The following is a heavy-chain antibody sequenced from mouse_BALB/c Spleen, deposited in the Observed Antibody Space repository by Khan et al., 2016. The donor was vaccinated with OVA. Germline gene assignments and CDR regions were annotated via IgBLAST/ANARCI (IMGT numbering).Heavy chain of an antibody. D-gene: IGHD1-2*01. CDR3: ARTARRKY. V-gene: IGHV3-1*02. J-gene: IGHJ2*01. CDR2: IIYIVST. Sequence: EVQLQESGPGLVNPSQSLSLTCTVTGYSIPSGYGWPWIRQFPGPKLEWMGYIIYIVSTNYNPSLKSRMSIPRDTSKNQFFLQLNSVTTEDTATYYCARTARRKYWGQGTTLTVSS. CDR1: GYSIPSGYG.